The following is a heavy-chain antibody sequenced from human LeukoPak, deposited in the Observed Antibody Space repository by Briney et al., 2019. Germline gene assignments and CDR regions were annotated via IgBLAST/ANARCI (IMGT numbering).Heavy chain of an antibody. Sequence: PSETLSLTCTVSGGSISSYYWSWIRQPAGKGLEWIGRFYSGGGTDYNPSLKSRVTMSVDTSKNQFSLNLSSVTAADTAVYYCARVPLLGYYYYVMDVWGQGTTVTVSS. J-gene: IGHJ6*02. V-gene: IGHV4-4*07. CDR2: FYSGGGT. D-gene: IGHD2/OR15-2a*01. CDR3: ARVPLLGYYYYVMDV. CDR1: GGSISSYY.